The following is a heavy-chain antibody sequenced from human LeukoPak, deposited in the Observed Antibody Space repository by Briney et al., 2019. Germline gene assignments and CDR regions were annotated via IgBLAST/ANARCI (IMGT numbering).Heavy chain of an antibody. Sequence: ASVKVSCKASGYTFTGYYMHWVRQAPGQGLEWMGWINPNSGGTNYAQKFPGRVTMTRDTSISTAYMELSRLRSDDTAVYYCARLYCSSTSCDPGSWGQGTLVTVSS. J-gene: IGHJ4*02. CDR2: INPNSGGT. CDR1: GYTFTGYY. D-gene: IGHD2-2*01. CDR3: ARLYCSSTSCDPGS. V-gene: IGHV1-2*02.